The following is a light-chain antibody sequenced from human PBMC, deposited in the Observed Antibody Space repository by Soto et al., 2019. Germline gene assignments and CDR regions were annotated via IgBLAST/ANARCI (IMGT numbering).Light chain of an antibody. V-gene: IGKV3D-7*01. J-gene: IGKJ5*01. CDR2: GVA. Sequence: EIVVTQAPGTLSLSPGERATLFCRASQSIDSNYLSRYQQKPGQAPRLIISGVATRPTGTPARFSGSGSGTAYTLTISSLHPQEFAVYSCQQDYNLPFPFGEGTRLEIK. CDR1: QSIDSNY. CDR3: QQDYNLPFP.